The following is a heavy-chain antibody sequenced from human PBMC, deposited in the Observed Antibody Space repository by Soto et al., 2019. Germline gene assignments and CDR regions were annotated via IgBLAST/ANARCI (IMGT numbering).Heavy chain of an antibody. J-gene: IGHJ4*02. D-gene: IGHD3-9*01. CDR2: ISGSGGST. V-gene: IGHV3-23*01. CDR3: AKDTRSYDILTGLDY. CDR1: GFTFSSYA. Sequence: GSLRRSCAASGFTFSSYAMSWVRQAPGKGLEWVSAISGSGGSTYYADSVKGRSTISRDNSKNTLYLQMNSLRAEDTAVYYCAKDTRSYDILTGLDYWGQGTLVTVSS.